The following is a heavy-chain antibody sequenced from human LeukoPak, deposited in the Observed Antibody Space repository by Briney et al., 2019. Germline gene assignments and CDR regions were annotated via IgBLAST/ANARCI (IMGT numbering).Heavy chain of an antibody. Sequence: GGSLRLSCAASGFTFSDYYMSWIRQAPGKGLEWDSYISSSGSTIYYADSVKGRFTISRDNAKNSLYLQMNSLRAEDTAVYYCARDHYYDSSGYYIDRASGYWGQGTLVTVSS. J-gene: IGHJ4*02. V-gene: IGHV3-11*01. CDR1: GFTFSDYY. D-gene: IGHD3-22*01. CDR2: ISSSGSTI. CDR3: ARDHYYDSSGYYIDRASGY.